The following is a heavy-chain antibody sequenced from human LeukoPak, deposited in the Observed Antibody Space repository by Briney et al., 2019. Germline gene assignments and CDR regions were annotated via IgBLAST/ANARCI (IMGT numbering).Heavy chain of an antibody. CDR2: ISAYNGNT. CDR1: GYTFTSYG. D-gene: IGHD3-22*01. J-gene: IGHJ4*02. CDR3: ARTATYYYDSSGYYPYDY. Sequence: ASVKVSFKASGYTFTSYGISWVRQAPGQGLEWMGWISAYNGNTNYAQKLQGRVTMTTDTSTSTAYMELRSLRSDDTAVYYCARTATYYYDSSGYYPYDYWGQGTLVTVSS. V-gene: IGHV1-18*01.